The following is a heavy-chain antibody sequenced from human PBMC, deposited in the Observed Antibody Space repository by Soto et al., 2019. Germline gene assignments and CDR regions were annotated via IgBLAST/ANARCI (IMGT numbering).Heavy chain of an antibody. J-gene: IGHJ4*02. Sequence: PGGSLRLSCAASGFTFSNAWMSWVRQAPGKGLEWVGRIKSKTDGGTTDYAAPVKGRFTISRDDSKNTLYLQMNSLKTEDTAVYYCTTSYDFWSGYYRGGGDYWGQGTLVTVSP. CDR1: GFTFSNAW. V-gene: IGHV3-15*01. CDR2: IKSKTDGGTT. CDR3: TTSYDFWSGYYRGGGDY. D-gene: IGHD3-3*01.